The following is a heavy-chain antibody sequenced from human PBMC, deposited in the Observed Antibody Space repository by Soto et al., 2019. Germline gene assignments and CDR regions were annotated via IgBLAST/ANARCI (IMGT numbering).Heavy chain of an antibody. Sequence: QVQLQESGPALVRPSDSLSLMCSVSGVPITTFYWSWIRQAPGKGLEYIGYIYYGGSTHYNPALKSRVTNSVDRANNAYSLTLRSVNAADTAAYYCARGQLLHYQSGLDVWGQGNTVIV. CDR1: GVPITTFY. D-gene: IGHD3-10*01. CDR3: ARGQLLHYQSGLDV. V-gene: IGHV4-59*07. J-gene: IGHJ6*02. CDR2: IYYGGST.